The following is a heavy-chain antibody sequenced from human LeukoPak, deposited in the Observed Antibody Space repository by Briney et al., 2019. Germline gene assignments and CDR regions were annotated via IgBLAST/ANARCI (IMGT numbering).Heavy chain of an antibody. CDR2: IYYSGST. CDR1: GGSISSYY. J-gene: IGHJ4*02. V-gene: IGHV4-59*01. CDR3: ARVLCSSTSCYDGPPFDY. D-gene: IGHD2-2*01. Sequence: SETLSLTCTVSGGSISSYYWSWIRQPPGKGLEWIGYIYYSGSTNYNPSLKSRVTISVDTSKNQFSLKLSSVTAADTAVYYCARVLCSSTSCYDGPPFDYWGQGTLVTVSS.